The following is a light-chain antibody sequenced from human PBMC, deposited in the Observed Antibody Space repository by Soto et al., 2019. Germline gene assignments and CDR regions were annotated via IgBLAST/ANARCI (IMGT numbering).Light chain of an antibody. V-gene: IGKV1-39*01. Sequence: DIQMTQSASSLSASVGDRVTITCRASQGISTHLNWHQQKPGKAPKLLIYAASSLQSGVPSRFSGSGSETDVTLTISSLQPEVCATYSRQQSYSTTWTLGQGTKVDIK. J-gene: IGKJ1*01. CDR1: QGISTH. CDR2: AAS. CDR3: QQSYSTTWT.